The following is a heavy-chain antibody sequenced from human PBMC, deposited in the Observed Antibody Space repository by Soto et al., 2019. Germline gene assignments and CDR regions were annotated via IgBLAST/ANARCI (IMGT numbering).Heavy chain of an antibody. Sequence: PVRSLRLSCAASGCTFTGYGMNWVRHAPGKWLEWVSSISSTTNYIYYGDSMKGRFTISRDNAKNSLYLEMNSLRAEDTAVYYCARESEDLTSNFDYCGQRTLVTVSS. J-gene: IGHJ4*02. V-gene: IGHV3-21*06. CDR2: ISSTTNYI. CDR1: GCTFTGYG. CDR3: ARESEDLTSNFDY.